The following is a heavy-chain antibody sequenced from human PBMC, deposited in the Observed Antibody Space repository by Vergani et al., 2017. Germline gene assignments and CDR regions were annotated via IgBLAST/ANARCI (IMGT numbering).Heavy chain of an antibody. D-gene: IGHD2-15*01. J-gene: IGHJ4*01. CDR1: GFRVTTYY. V-gene: IGHV3-66*02. CDR2: IKSDGRT. Sequence: VELLESGGGLAQPGGSLRVSCSASGFRVTTYYMSWVRQAPGKGLEWVSVIKSDGRTSYAESVRGRFTISRDTSRNAVYLQMNILRVEDTGVYYCTRSECSGTTCYGHYFDLWGHGILVIVS. CDR3: TRSECSGTTCYGHYFDL.